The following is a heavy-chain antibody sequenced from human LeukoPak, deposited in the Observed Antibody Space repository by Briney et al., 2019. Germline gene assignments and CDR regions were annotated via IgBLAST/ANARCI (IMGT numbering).Heavy chain of an antibody. CDR2: IYHSGST. D-gene: IGHD3-16*02. CDR1: GYSISSGYY. V-gene: IGHV4-38-2*01. J-gene: IGHJ6*03. Sequence: PSETLSLTCAVSGYSISSGYYWGWIRQPPGKGLEWIGSIYHSGSTYYTPSLKSRVTISVDTSKNQFSLKLSSVTAADTAVYYCARFVRDYVWGSYRREYYYYYMDVWGKGTTVTVSS. CDR3: ARFVRDYVWGSYRREYYYYYMDV.